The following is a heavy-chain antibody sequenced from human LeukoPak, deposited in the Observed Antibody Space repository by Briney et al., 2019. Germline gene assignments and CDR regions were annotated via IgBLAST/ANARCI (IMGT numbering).Heavy chain of an antibody. CDR2: ISDSGST. V-gene: IGHV4-59*01. CDR3: ARYGYGVCWFDP. D-gene: IGHD4-17*01. Sequence: SETLSLTCTVSGGSINNYYWSWIRQAPGKGLEWIGYISDSGSTNYNPSLRSRVTISVDTSKNQFSLKLSSVTAADTALYYCARYGYGVCWFDPWGQGTLVTVSS. CDR1: GGSINNYY. J-gene: IGHJ5*02.